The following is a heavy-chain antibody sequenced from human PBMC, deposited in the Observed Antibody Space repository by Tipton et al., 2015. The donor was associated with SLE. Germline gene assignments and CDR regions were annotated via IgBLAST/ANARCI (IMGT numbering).Heavy chain of an antibody. CDR1: GGTFSRYT. CDR3: AGDVRATLGSGPYDD. J-gene: IGHJ4*02. D-gene: IGHD5-24*01. Sequence: QSGPEVKKPGSSVKVSCKASGGTFSRYTVSWVRQAPGQGLEWMGRIIPIFATANYAQRFQGRVTITADESTNTAYMELSSLRSEDAAVDYCAGDVRATLGSGPYDDWGQGTLVSVSS. CDR2: IIPIFATA. V-gene: IGHV1-69*15.